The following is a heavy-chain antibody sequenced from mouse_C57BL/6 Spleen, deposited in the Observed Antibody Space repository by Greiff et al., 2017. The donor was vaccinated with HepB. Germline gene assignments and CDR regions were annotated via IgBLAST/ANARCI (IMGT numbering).Heavy chain of an antibody. Sequence: VQLQQSGAELVRPGASVTLSCKASGYTFTDYEMHWVKQTPVHGLEWIGAIDPETGGTAYNQKFKGKAILTADKSSSTAYMELRSLTSEDSAVYDCTRGYGSMGYAMDYWGQGTSVTVSS. J-gene: IGHJ4*01. D-gene: IGHD1-1*01. CDR2: IDPETGGT. CDR3: TRGYGSMGYAMDY. V-gene: IGHV1-15*01. CDR1: GYTFTDYE.